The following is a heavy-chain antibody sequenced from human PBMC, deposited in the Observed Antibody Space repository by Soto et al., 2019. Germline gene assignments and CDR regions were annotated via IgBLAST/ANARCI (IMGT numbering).Heavy chain of an antibody. J-gene: IGHJ5*02. Sequence: QVQLQESGPGLVKPSETLSLTCTVSGDSISSYCWNWIRQSPGKGLEWIGYIYYSGSTDHNPSLKSRVTMSVDTSKNPLSLQLKSVTAADTATYYCARGSPRSGYSSSWYWFDPWGQGTLVTVSS. CDR2: IYYSGST. D-gene: IGHD6-13*01. CDR3: ARGSPRSGYSSSWYWFDP. CDR1: GDSISSYC. V-gene: IGHV4-59*01.